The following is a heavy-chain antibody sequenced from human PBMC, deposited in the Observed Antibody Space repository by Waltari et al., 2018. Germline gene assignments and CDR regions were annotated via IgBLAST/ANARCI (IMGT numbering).Heavy chain of an antibody. Sequence: QVQLVQSGPEVKQPGSSVMVSCKSSGGPFSSVGLHWLRQAPGQGLEWMGKIIPMPGITDYEQKFQGRLRITADRSTTTGYMELRSLGTEDTAIYYCARRVSTKGAFEVWGRGTLVTVSP. CDR3: ARRVSTKGAFEV. V-gene: IGHV1-69*02. CDR2: IIPMPGIT. CDR1: GGPFSSVG. D-gene: IGHD5-12*01. J-gene: IGHJ3*01.